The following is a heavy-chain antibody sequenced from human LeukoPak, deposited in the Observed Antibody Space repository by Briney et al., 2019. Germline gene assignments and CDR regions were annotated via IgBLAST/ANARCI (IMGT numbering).Heavy chain of an antibody. CDR1: GFTFSGYS. D-gene: IGHD3-22*01. V-gene: IGHV3-48*04. CDR2: ISSSGSSI. J-gene: IGHJ3*02. Sequence: GGSLRLSCAVSGFTFSGYSMNWVSQAPGKGLEWVSYISSSGSSIYYADSVKGRFTISRDNAKKSLYLQMHSLRAEDTAVYYCARDSHKFDSSGYYPDAFDIWGQGTMVTVSS. CDR3: ARDSHKFDSSGYYPDAFDI.